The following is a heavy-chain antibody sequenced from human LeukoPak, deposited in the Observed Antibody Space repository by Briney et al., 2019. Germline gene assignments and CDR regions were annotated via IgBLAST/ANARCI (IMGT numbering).Heavy chain of an antibody. D-gene: IGHD3-16*02. V-gene: IGHV3-30-3*01. CDR1: GFTFSSYA. J-gene: IGHJ4*02. CDR3: ARDPSPSDYVWGSYRLY. Sequence: GGSLRLSCAASGFTFSSYAMHWVRQAPGKWLEWVAVISYDGSNKYYADSVKGRFTISRDNSKNTLYLQMNSLRAEDTAVYYCARDPSPSDYVWGSYRLYWGQGTLVTVSS. CDR2: ISYDGSNK.